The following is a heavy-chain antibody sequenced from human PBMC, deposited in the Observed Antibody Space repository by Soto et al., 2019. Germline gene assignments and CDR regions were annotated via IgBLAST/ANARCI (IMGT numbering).Heavy chain of an antibody. CDR3: AREASVLIPAAQPSRFDS. CDR1: GYSFMKYG. V-gene: IGHV1-18*01. CDR2: ISPYSGYT. J-gene: IGHJ4*02. Sequence: ASVKFSCKGFGYSFMKYGINWVRQAPGQGLEWVGWISPYSGYTHSAQKFHGRLTLTTDTAASTAYMELRILRSADTALYYCAREASVLIPAAQPSRFDSWGQGTLVTV. D-gene: IGHD2-2*01.